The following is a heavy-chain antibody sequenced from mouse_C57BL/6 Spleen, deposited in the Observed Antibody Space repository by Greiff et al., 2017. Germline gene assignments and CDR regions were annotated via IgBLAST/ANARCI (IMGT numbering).Heavy chain of an antibody. CDR3: ARWAQHPLFDY. V-gene: IGHV1-64*01. J-gene: IGHJ2*01. CDR1: GYTFTSYW. Sequence: QVQLQQPGAELVKPGASVKLSCKASGYTFTSYWMHWVKQRPGQGLEWIGMIHPNSGSTNYNAKFKSKATLTVDKSSSTAYMQLSSLTSEDSAVYYCARWAQHPLFDYWGQGTTLTVSS. CDR2: IHPNSGST.